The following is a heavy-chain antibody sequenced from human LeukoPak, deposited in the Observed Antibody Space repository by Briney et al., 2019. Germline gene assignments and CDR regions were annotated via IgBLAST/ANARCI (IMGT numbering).Heavy chain of an antibody. CDR2: IYPGDSDT. CDR3: ARLKLQGGGAFDI. Sequence: YWSWIRQPPGKGLEWMGIIYPGDSDTRYSPSFQGQVTISADKSISTAYLQWSSLKASDTAMYYCARLKLQGGGAFDIWDQGTMVTVSS. J-gene: IGHJ3*02. CDR1: YW. V-gene: IGHV5-51*01. D-gene: IGHD5-24*01.